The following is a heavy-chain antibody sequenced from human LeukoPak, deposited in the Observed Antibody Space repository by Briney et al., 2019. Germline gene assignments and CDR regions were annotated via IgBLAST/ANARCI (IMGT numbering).Heavy chain of an antibody. CDR3: AKDSYSGSYFGLDDAFDI. CDR1: GFTFNDCA. CDR2: ISGGGGST. V-gene: IGHV3-43*02. Sequence: GGSLRLSCAASGFTFNDCAMRWVRQAPGKSLEWVSLISGGGGSTYYADSVKGRFTISRDNSKNSLYLQMNSLRTELSALYYCAKDSYSGSYFGLDDAFDIWGQGTMVTVPS. J-gene: IGHJ3*02. D-gene: IGHD1-26*01.